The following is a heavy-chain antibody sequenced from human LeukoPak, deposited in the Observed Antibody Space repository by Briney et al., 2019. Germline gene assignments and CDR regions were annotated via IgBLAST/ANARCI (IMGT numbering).Heavy chain of an antibody. D-gene: IGHD6-19*01. CDR2: IRQDGSEK. V-gene: IGHV3-7*04. Sequence: GGSLRLSCAASGFTFGNYWMSWVRQAPGKGLEWVANIRQDGSEKFYVDSVKGRFTISRDNDKTSLYLQMNSLRGEDTAVYYCARGRIGGWTDYWGQGTLVTVSS. J-gene: IGHJ4*02. CDR1: GFTFGNYW. CDR3: ARGRIGGWTDY.